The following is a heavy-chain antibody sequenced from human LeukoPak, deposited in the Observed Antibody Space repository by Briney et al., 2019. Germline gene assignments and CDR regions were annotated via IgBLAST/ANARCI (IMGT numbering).Heavy chain of an antibody. V-gene: IGHV1-18*01. CDR3: AGAHSGSYHRKRADAFDI. D-gene: IGHD1-26*01. CDR1: GYTFTSYG. CDR2: ISAYNGNT. Sequence: EASVKVSCKASGYTFTSYGISWVRQAPGQGLEWMGWISAYNGNTNYAQKLQGRVTMTTDTSTSTAYMELRSLRSDDTAVYYCAGAHSGSYHRKRADAFDIWGQGTMVTVSS. J-gene: IGHJ3*02.